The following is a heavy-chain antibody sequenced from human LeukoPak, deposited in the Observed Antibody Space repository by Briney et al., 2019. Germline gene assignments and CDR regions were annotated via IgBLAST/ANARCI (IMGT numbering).Heavy chain of an antibody. D-gene: IGHD2-2*02. CDR3: ATLLRYCSSTSCYNNGMDV. CDR2: INHSGST. Sequence: PSETLSLTCAVYGGSFSGYHWSWIRQPPGKGLEWIGEINHSGSTNYNPSLRSRVTISVDTSKNQFSLKLSSVTAADTAVYYCATLLRYCSSTSCYNNGMDVWGQGTTVTVSS. V-gene: IGHV4-34*01. J-gene: IGHJ6*02. CDR1: GGSFSGYH.